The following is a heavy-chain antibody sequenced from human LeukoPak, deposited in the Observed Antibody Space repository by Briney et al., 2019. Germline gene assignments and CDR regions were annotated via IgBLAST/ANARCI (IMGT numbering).Heavy chain of an antibody. CDR3: ARDLGNYYDSSGYSFY. CDR2: INPNSGGT. D-gene: IGHD3-22*01. Sequence: GASVKVSCKASGYTFTGYYMHWVRQAPGQGLEWMGWINPNSGGTNYAQKFQGRVTMTRDTSISTAYMELSRLRSDDTAVYYCARDLGNYYDSSGYSFYWGQGTLVTVSS. V-gene: IGHV1-2*02. J-gene: IGHJ4*02. CDR1: GYTFTGYY.